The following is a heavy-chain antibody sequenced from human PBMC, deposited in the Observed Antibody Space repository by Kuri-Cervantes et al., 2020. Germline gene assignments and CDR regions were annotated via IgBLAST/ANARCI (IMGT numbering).Heavy chain of an antibody. CDR2: IWYDGSNK. CDR1: GFPFSSYG. Sequence: GGSLRLTCAASGFPFSSYGMHWVRRAPGKGLEGVAVIWYDGSNKYYADSVKGRFTISGDNSKNTLYLQMNCLKAEDTAVYYCARDALAGRLVLGWYFDLWGSGTLVTVSS. D-gene: IGHD6-6*01. J-gene: IGHJ2*01. CDR3: ARDALAGRLVLGWYFDL. V-gene: IGHV3-33*01.